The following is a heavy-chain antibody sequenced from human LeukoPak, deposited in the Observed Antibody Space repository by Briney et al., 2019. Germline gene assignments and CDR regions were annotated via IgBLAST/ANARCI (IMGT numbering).Heavy chain of an antibody. V-gene: IGHV3-30*03. J-gene: IGHJ4*02. CDR2: ISYDGSNK. CDR1: GFTFSIYS. CDR3: ARPALRFLEWLPSIDY. D-gene: IGHD3-3*01. Sequence: GSLRLSCAASGFTFSIYSMNWVRQAPGKGLEWVAVISYDGSNKYYADSVKGRFTISRDNSKNTLYLQMNSLRAEDTAVYYCARPALRFLEWLPSIDYWGQGTLVTVSS.